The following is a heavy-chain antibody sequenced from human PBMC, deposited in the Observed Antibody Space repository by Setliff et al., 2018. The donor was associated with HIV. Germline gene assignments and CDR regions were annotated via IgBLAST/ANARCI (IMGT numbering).Heavy chain of an antibody. J-gene: IGHJ3*02. V-gene: IGHV4-61*09. CDR3: SRGVGYCGGGNCYFHAFDI. Sequence: SETLSLTCTVSGGSISSDNYYWSWIRQPAGKGLEWIGHIYTSGTTVYNHSLKSRVAISVDTSKNQFSLKRTSVTAADTAVYYCSRGVGYCGGGNCYFHAFDIWGQGTMVTVSS. CDR2: IYTSGTT. CDR1: GGSISSDNYY. D-gene: IGHD2-15*01.